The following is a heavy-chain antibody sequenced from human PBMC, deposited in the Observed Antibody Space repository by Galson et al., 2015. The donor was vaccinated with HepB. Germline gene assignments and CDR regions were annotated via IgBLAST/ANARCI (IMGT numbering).Heavy chain of an antibody. V-gene: IGHV3-15*01. CDR1: GFTFSDAW. CDR3: TTFCTAGYSYGWCGLDV. D-gene: IGHD5-18*01. J-gene: IGHJ6*02. Sequence: SLRLSCAASGFTFSDAWMSWVRQAPGKGLEWVGRIKSRTDGGTTDYAAPVKGRFTISRDDSKNTLYLQMNSLKTEDTAVYYCTTFCTAGYSYGWCGLDVWGQGTTVTVSS. CDR2: IKSRTDGGTT.